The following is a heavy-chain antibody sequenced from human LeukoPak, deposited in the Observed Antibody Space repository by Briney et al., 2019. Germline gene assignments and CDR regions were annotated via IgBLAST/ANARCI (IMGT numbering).Heavy chain of an antibody. D-gene: IGHD2-2*02. CDR2: INDSGST. J-gene: IGHJ4*02. Sequence: RPSETLSLTCAVYGGSFSGYYWSWIRHPPRKGRGWMGEINDSGSTNYNPSLKCRVTISVDTSKNQFSLKLSSVTAADTAVYYCARGDTFKGLDYWGQGTLVTVSS. CDR3: ARGDTFKGLDY. CDR1: GGSFSGYY. V-gene: IGHV4-34*01.